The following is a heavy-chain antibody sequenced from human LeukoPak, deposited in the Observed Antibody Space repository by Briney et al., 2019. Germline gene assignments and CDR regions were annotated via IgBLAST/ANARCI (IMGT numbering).Heavy chain of an antibody. D-gene: IGHD2-15*01. V-gene: IGHV1-18*01. J-gene: IGHJ4*02. Sequence: ASVKVSCKASGYTFTSCGISWVRQAPGQGLEWMGWISAYNGNTNYAQKLQGRVTMTTDTSTSTAYMELRSLRSVDTAVYYCARVCSGGSCYPGGFDYWGQGTLVTVSS. CDR1: GYTFTSCG. CDR3: ARVCSGGSCYPGGFDY. CDR2: ISAYNGNT.